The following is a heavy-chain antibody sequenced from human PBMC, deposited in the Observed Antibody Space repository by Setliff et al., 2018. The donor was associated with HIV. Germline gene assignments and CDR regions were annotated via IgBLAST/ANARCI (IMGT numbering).Heavy chain of an antibody. CDR1: AYSISSGYY. V-gene: IGHV4-38-2*01. CDR3: ARQWRDQYNSGVSTEYFQH. Sequence: LSLTCAVSAYSISSGYYWGWIRQPPGKGLEWIGSIYHSGSTYYNPSLMSRVTISVDTSKNQFSLKLRSVTAADTAVYYCARQWRDQYNSGVSTEYFQHWGLGTLVTVSS. J-gene: IGHJ1*01. CDR2: IYHSGST. D-gene: IGHD3-22*01.